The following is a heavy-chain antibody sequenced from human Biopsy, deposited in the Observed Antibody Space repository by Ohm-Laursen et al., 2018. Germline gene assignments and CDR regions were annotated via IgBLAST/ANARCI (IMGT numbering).Heavy chain of an antibody. CDR1: GVTLSGYA. Sequence: SLRLSCTASGVTLSGYAMNWVRQAPGKGLEWVSSISASSSYIHYADSVKGRFTVSRDNAKNSLYLQMNSLRAADTAIYYCATELLPPGVGGPWLDSWGQGNPVTVSS. V-gene: IGHV3-21*06. D-gene: IGHD3-16*01. CDR2: ISASSSYI. CDR3: ATELLPPGVGGPWLDS. J-gene: IGHJ5*01.